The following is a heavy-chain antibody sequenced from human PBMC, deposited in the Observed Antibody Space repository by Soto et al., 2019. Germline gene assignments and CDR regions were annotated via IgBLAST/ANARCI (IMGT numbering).Heavy chain of an antibody. Sequence: PSETLSLTCTVSGGSISSGGYYWSWIRQHPGKGLEWIGYIYYSGSTYYNPSLKSRVTISIDVSKNQFSLSLRSLTAADTAVYYCARSREFDYWSQGTLVTVSS. CDR3: ARSREFDY. CDR2: IYYSGST. V-gene: IGHV4-31*03. J-gene: IGHJ4*02. CDR1: GGSISSGGYY.